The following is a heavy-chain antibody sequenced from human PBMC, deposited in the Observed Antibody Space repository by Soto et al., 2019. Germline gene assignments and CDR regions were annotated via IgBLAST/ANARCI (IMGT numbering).Heavy chain of an antibody. CDR2: ISYDGSNK. V-gene: IGHV3-30-3*01. J-gene: IGHJ4*02. Sequence: GGSLRLSCAASGFTFSSYAMHWVRQAPGKGLEWVAVISYDGSNKYYADSVKGRFTISRDNSKNTLYLQMNSLRAEDTAVYYCARGRIAADNWGQGTLVTVSS. D-gene: IGHD6-13*01. CDR1: GFTFSSYA. CDR3: ARGRIAADN.